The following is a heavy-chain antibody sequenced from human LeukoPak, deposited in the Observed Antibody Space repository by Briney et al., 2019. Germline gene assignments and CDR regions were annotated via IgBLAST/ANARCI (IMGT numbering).Heavy chain of an antibody. CDR3: ARDAYRDRYFDY. J-gene: IGHJ4*02. Sequence: PGGSLRLSCAASGFTFSSYWMSWVRQAPGKGLEWVANVKHDETEKHYVDSVKGRLTISRDNAKNSVYLQFNSLRADDTAVYYCARDAYRDRYFDYWGQGTLVTVSS. CDR1: GFTFSSYW. CDR2: VKHDETEK. D-gene: IGHD4-11*01. V-gene: IGHV3-7*01.